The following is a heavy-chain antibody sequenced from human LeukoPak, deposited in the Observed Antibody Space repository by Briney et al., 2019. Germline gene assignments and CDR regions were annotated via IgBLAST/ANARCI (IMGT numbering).Heavy chain of an antibody. V-gene: IGHV1-69*05. D-gene: IGHD2-2*01. CDR2: IIPIFGTA. CDR3: ARETYCSSTSCYRAFDY. CDR1: GGTFSSYA. J-gene: IGHJ4*02. Sequence: GASVKVSCKASGGTFSSYAISWVRQAPGQGLEWMGGIIPIFGTANYAQKFQGRVTITTDESTSTAYMELSSLRSEDTAVYYCARETYCSSTSCYRAFDYWGQGTLVTVSS.